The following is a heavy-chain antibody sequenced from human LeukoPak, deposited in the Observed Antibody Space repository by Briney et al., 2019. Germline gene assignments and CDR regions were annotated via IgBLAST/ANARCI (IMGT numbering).Heavy chain of an antibody. CDR2: ISSSSSYI. J-gene: IGHJ4*02. D-gene: IGHD3-22*01. CDR1: GFTVGNNR. V-gene: IGHV3-21*01. Sequence: GGSLRLSCAASGFTVGNNRMSWVRQAPGKGLEWVSSISSSSSYIYYADSVKGRFTISRDNAKNSLYLQMNSLRAEDTAVYYCARDKGDYHTSGSLFVFGGQGTLVTVSS. CDR3: ARDKGDYHTSGSLFVF.